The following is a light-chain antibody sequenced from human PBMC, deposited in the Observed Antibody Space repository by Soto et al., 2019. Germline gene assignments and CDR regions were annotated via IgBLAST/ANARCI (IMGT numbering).Light chain of an antibody. J-gene: IGKJ1*01. CDR3: QQYKSYSLT. CDR2: DAS. V-gene: IGKV1-5*01. Sequence: DIQMTQSPSTLSASLGDRVTITCRASQSIGDWLAWYQQKPGTAPKLLIYDASSLESGVPSRFSGSGSGTEFTLTITGLQPDDFAAYYCQQYKSYSLTFGQGTKVDIK. CDR1: QSIGDW.